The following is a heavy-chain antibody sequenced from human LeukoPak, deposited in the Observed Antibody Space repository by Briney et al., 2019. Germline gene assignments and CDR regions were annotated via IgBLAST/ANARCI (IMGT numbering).Heavy chain of an antibody. J-gene: IGHJ4*02. CDR2: ISGSGSST. Sequence: GSSMRPSWASAGFTFSSYAMRWVRQAPKKGLGWVSAISGSGSSTAYAEAVKGRFTIYRDNSKNTLYLQMSSLRVEDTAVYYCAKLESRGYGDFGDFDYWGQGTLVTVSS. D-gene: IGHD4-17*01. CDR3: AKLESRGYGDFGDFDY. CDR1: GFTFSSYA. V-gene: IGHV3-23*01.